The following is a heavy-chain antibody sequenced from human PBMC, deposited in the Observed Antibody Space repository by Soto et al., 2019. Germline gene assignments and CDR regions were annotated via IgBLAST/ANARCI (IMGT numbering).Heavy chain of an antibody. CDR2: IYYSGST. D-gene: IGHD2-21*02. J-gene: IGHJ6*02. V-gene: IGHV4-31*03. CDR1: GSSISSGGYY. CDR3: ARVCGGDCHYGMDV. Sequence: SETLSLTCTVSGSSISSGGYYWRWIRQHPGKGLEWIGYIYYSGSTYYNPSLKSRVTISVDTSKNQFSLKLSSVTAADTAVYYCARVCGGDCHYGMDVWGQGTTVT.